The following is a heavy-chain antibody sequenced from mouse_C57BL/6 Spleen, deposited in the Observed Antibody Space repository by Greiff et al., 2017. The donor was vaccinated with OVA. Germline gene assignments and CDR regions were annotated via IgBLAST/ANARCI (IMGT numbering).Heavy chain of an antibody. V-gene: IGHV5-6*01. Sequence: EVMLVESGGDLVKPGGSLKLSCAASGFTFSSYGMSWVRQTPDKRLEWVATISSGGSYTYYPDSVKGRFTISRDNAKNTLYLQMSSLKSEDTAMYFSARHERKSDNAFDYWGEGTTLTVSS. D-gene: IGHD2-13*01. CDR1: GFTFSSYG. CDR3: ARHERKSDNAFDY. J-gene: IGHJ2*01. CDR2: ISSGGSYT.